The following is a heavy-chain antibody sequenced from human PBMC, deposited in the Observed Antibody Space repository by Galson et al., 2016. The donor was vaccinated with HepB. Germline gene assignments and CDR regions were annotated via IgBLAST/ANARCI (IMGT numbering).Heavy chain of an antibody. CDR1: GFNFGDSW. CDR3: ETDLLGPRV. D-gene: IGHD3-16*01. Sequence: SLRLSCAASGFNFGDSWMTWVRQAPGKGLEWVANIRTDGNVQQYVYSVKGRFTISRENANNSLFLQMNSLTFEDTAVYYCETDLLGPRVWGQGTLVTISS. V-gene: IGHV3-7*01. J-gene: IGHJ4*02. CDR2: IRTDGNVQ.